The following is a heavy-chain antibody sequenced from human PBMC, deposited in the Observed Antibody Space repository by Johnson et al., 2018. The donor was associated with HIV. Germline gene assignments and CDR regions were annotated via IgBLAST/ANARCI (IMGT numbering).Heavy chain of an antibody. CDR1: GFAFSSYA. J-gene: IGHJ3*02. Sequence: VQLVESGGGVVQPGTSLRLSCTASGFAFSSYALHWVRQAPGKGLEWVSAISGSGGSTYYADSVKGRFTISRDNAKNTLYLQMNSLRAEDTAVDYCAKDLRGWADVFDSWGQGTVVTVSS. CDR2: ISGSGGST. V-gene: IGHV3-23*04. CDR3: AKDLRGWADVFDS. D-gene: IGHD3-10*01.